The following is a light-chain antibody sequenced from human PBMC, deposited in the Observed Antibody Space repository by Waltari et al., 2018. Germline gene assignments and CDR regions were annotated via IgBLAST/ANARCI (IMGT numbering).Light chain of an antibody. V-gene: IGKV4-1*01. CDR1: QRVLYSPNNKNY. Sequence: DIVMTQSPDSLAVSLGERATIHCKSSQRVLYSPNNKNYLAWYQQKPGQPPKLLVYWASTRESGVPDRFSGSGSGTDFTLTISSLQAEDVAVYYCQQYYTTPPWTFGQGTKVEIK. J-gene: IGKJ1*01. CDR3: QQYYTTPPWT. CDR2: WAS.